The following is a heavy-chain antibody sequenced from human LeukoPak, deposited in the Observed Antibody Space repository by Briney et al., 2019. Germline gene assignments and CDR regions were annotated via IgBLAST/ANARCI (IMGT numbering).Heavy chain of an antibody. J-gene: IGHJ3*02. CDR1: GGSISSYY. CDR3: ARHDSSGPYNAFDI. D-gene: IGHD3-22*01. V-gene: IGHV4-59*08. Sequence: SETLSLTCTVSGGSISSYYWSWIRQPPGKGLEWIGYIYYSGSTNYNPSLKSRVTISVDTSKNHYSLTLNSVTAADTAVYYCARHDSSGPYNAFDIWGQGTMVTVSS. CDR2: IYYSGST.